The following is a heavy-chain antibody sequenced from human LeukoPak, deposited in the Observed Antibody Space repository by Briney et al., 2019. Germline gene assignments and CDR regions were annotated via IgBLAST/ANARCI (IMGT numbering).Heavy chain of an antibody. CDR2: INPKNGGT. CDR3: SRGFGYSTAYDLDS. CDR1: GYTFIGYY. D-gene: IGHD5-12*01. Sequence: ASVKVSCKASGYTFIGYYIHWVRQAPGQGLEWMGWINPKNGGTNYLHKFQGRVIMTRDTSVSTAYMELSRLRSDDTAVYYCSRGFGYSTAYDLDSWGQGTLVTVSS. J-gene: IGHJ4*02. V-gene: IGHV1-2*02.